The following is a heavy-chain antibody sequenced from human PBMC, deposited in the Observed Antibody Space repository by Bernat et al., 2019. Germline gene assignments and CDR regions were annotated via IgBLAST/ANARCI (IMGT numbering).Heavy chain of an antibody. V-gene: IGHV6-1*01. Sequence: QVQLQQSGPGLVKPSQTLSLTCAISGDSVSSNSAAWNWIRQSPSRGLEWLGRTYYRSKWYNDYAVSVKSRITINPDTSKNQFSLQLNSVTPEDTAVYYCARAPHDYGGNHLPYDYYYGMDVWGQGTTVTVSS. CDR3: ARAPHDYGGNHLPYDYYYGMDV. D-gene: IGHD4-17*01. J-gene: IGHJ6*02. CDR1: GDSVSSNSAA. CDR2: TYYRSKWYN.